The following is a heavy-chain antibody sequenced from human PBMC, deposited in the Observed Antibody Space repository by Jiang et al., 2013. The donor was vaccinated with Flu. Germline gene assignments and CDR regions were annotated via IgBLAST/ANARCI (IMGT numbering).Heavy chain of an antibody. CDR3: AQEGTKWDLRW. D-gene: IGHD1-26*01. CDR2: TYYRSKWYT. CDR1: NINAY. J-gene: IGHJ4*02. V-gene: IGHV6-1*01. Sequence: NINAYWNWIRQSPSRGLEWLGRTYYRSKWYTDYAGYVKTRISINPDTSNNQFSLHLNSVTPEDTAVYYCAQEGTKWDLRWWGQGTLVTVSS.